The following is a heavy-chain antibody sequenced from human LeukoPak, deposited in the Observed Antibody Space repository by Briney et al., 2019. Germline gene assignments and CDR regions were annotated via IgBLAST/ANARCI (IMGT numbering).Heavy chain of an antibody. V-gene: IGHV3-66*01. Sequence: GGSLRLSCAASGFTVSSNYMSWVRQAPGKGLEWVSVIYSGGSTYYADSVKGRFTISRGNSKNTLYLQMNSLRAEDTAVYYCARDLHSYGDYDFGGQGTLVTVSS. D-gene: IGHD4-17*01. J-gene: IGHJ4*02. CDR2: IYSGGST. CDR3: ARDLHSYGDYDF. CDR1: GFTVSSNY.